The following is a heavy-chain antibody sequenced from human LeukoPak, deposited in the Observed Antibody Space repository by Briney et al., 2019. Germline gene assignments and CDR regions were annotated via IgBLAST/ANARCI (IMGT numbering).Heavy chain of an antibody. D-gene: IGHD2-2*01. Sequence: PGGSLRLSCAASGFTFSSYGMHWVRQAPGKGVEWVAVISYDGSNKYYADSVKGRFTISRVNSKNTLYLQMNSQRAEDTAVYYCAKERHRYCSSTSCYYFDYWGQGTLVTVSS. CDR3: AKERHRYCSSTSCYYFDY. V-gene: IGHV3-30*18. CDR2: ISYDGSNK. J-gene: IGHJ4*02. CDR1: GFTFSSYG.